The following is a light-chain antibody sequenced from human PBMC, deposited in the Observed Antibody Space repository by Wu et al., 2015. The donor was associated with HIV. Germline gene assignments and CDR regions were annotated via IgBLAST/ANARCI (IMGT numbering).Light chain of an antibody. Sequence: EIVLTQFPATLSLSPGERATLSCRASQSFSSYLAWYQQKPGQAPRLLIYDASNRATGIPARFSGSGSGTDFTLTISSLEPEDFAVYYCQHRSNWPRDTFGGGTKVEIK. CDR2: DAS. CDR1: QSFSSY. J-gene: IGKJ4*01. V-gene: IGKV3-11*01. CDR3: QHRSNWPRDT.